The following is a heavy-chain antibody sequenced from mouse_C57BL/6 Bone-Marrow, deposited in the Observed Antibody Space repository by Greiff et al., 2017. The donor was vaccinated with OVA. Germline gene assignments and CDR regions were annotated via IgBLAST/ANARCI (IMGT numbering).Heavy chain of an antibody. CDR1: GYTFTDYN. J-gene: IGHJ3*01. Sequence: EVQLQQSGPELVKPGASVKMSCKASGYTFTDYNMHWVKQSHGKSLEWIGYINPNNGGTSYNQKFKGKATLTVNKSSSTAYMELRSLTSEDSAVYYCARWGYYYGSSYVGFAYRGQGTLVTGSA. V-gene: IGHV1-22*01. CDR2: INPNNGGT. CDR3: ARWGYYYGSSYVGFAY. D-gene: IGHD1-1*01.